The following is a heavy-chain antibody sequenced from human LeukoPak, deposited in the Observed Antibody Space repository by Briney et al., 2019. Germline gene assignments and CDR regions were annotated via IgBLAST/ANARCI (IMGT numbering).Heavy chain of an antibody. D-gene: IGHD2-2*01. V-gene: IGHV4-4*02. Sequence: SGTLSLTCAVSGGSISSSNWWSWVRQPPGKGLEWIGEIYHSGSTNYNPSLKSRVTISVDTSKNQFSLKLSSVTAADTAVYYCASTPKLDIVVVPAAITWFDPWGQGTLVTVSS. CDR1: GGSISSSNW. J-gene: IGHJ5*02. CDR2: IYHSGST. CDR3: ASTPKLDIVVVPAAITWFDP.